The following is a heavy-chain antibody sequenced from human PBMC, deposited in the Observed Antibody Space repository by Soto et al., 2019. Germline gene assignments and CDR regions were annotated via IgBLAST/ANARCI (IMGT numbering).Heavy chain of an antibody. Sequence: GASVKVSCKASEDTFSGYYIHWLRQAPGHGLEWMGWIHPESGDAHCAQKFQAWVTMTRDTAIRTVYMELSRVTSDDTAIYYCAREGGIGEPGYFDNWGQGALVTVSS. CDR3: AREGGIGEPGYFDN. V-gene: IGHV1-2*04. CDR2: IHPESGDA. J-gene: IGHJ4*02. CDR1: EDTFSGYY. D-gene: IGHD3-16*01.